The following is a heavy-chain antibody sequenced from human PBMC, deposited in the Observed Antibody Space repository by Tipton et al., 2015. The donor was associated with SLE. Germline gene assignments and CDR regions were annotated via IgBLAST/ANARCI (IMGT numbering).Heavy chain of an antibody. CDR1: GYSFTRYW. J-gene: IGHJ3*02. Sequence: QLVQSGAEVKKPGESLKISCKGSGYSFTRYWIAWVRQMSGKGLEWMGIIYPGDSDTRYSPSFQGQVTISADKSISTAYLQWSSLKASDTAMYYCASEGHYYGSGSYAFDIWGQGTMVTVSS. CDR2: IYPGDSDT. CDR3: ASEGHYYGSGSYAFDI. V-gene: IGHV5-51*03. D-gene: IGHD3-10*01.